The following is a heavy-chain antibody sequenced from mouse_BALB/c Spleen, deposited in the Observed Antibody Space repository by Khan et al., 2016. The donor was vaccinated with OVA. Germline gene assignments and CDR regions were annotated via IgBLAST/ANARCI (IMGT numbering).Heavy chain of an antibody. CDR3: ARSNGNYWFAY. Sequence: QIQLVQSGPELKKPGETVKISCKASGYTFTNYGMNWVKQAPGQGLKWMGWINTYIGEPTYADDFKGRFAFSLETSASNAYLQINNLKNEDTATDFCARSNGNYWFAYWGQGTLVTVSA. D-gene: IGHD2-1*01. CDR1: GYTFTNYG. J-gene: IGHJ3*01. V-gene: IGHV9-3-1*01. CDR2: INTYIGEP.